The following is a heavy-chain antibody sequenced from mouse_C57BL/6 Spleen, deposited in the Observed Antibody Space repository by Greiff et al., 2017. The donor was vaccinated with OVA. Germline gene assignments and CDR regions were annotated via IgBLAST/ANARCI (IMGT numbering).Heavy chain of an antibody. CDR1: GYTFTSYG. J-gene: IGHJ4*01. CDR2: IYPRSGNT. V-gene: IGHV1-81*01. D-gene: IGHD1-1*01. Sequence: VQLQQSGAELARPGASVKLSCKASGYTFTSYGISWVKQRTGQGLEWIGEIYPRSGNTYYNEKFKGKATLTADKSSSTAYMELRSLTSEDSAVYFCARKGRTTVVATDYAMDYWGQGTSVTVSS. CDR3: ARKGRTTVVATDYAMDY.